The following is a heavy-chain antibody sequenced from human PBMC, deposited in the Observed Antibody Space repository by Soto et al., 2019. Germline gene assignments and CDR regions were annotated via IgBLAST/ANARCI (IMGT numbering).Heavy chain of an antibody. V-gene: IGHV4-31*03. CDR1: GGSISNGGYY. Sequence: SEALSLTCTVSGGSISNGGYYWTWIRQHPGKGLEWIGYIYYSGSTYYNPSLKSRVTISVDTSKNQFSLKLTSVTAADTAVYYCARDVTDFWSGHEGMDVWGQGTTVTVSS. J-gene: IGHJ6*02. CDR2: IYYSGST. D-gene: IGHD3-3*01. CDR3: ARDVTDFWSGHEGMDV.